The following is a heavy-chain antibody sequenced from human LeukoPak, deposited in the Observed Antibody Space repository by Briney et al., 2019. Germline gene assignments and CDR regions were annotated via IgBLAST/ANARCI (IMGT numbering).Heavy chain of an antibody. D-gene: IGHD6-13*01. CDR3: AGGISATGGG. V-gene: IGHV3-30*03. CDR1: GFTFSSFG. Sequence: PGRSLRLSCAASGFTFSSFGMHWVRQAPGKGLEWVAVISFDGNNQYYADSVKGRFTISRDNSKNILYLQMNSLRPEDTAVYYCAGGISATGGGWGQGTMVTVSS. CDR2: ISFDGNNQ. J-gene: IGHJ3*01.